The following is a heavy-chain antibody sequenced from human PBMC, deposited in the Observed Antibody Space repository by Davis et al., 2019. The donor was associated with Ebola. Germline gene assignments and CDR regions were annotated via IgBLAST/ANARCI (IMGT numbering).Heavy chain of an antibody. CDR2: INHSGST. Sequence: MPSETLSLTCAVYGGSFSGYYWSWIRQPPGKGLEWIGEINHSGSTNYNPSLKSRVTISVDTSKNQFSLKLSAVTAADTAVYYCARGGVRILWGIMGYWGQGTLVTVSS. CDR1: GGSFSGYY. CDR3: ARGGVRILWGIMGY. J-gene: IGHJ4*02. D-gene: IGHD2-21*01. V-gene: IGHV4-34*01.